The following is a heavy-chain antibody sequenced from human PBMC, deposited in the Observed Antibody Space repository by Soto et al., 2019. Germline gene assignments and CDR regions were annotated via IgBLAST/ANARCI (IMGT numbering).Heavy chain of an antibody. CDR3: ARGSDSGLDY. D-gene: IGHD5-12*01. CDR2: IYHSGST. J-gene: IGHJ4*02. V-gene: IGHV4-30-2*01. CDR1: GGSISSGGYS. Sequence: SETLSLTCAVSGGSISSGGYSWSWIRQPPGEGLEWIGYIYHSGSTYYNPSLKSRVTISVDRSKNQFSLKLSSVTAADTAVYYCARGSDSGLDYWGQGTLVTVSS.